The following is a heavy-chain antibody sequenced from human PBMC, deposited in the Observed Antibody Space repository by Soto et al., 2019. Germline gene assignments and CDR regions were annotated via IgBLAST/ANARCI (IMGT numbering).Heavy chain of an antibody. D-gene: IGHD3-10*01. CDR2: ISYDGSNK. CDR3: ARDYYYGSSATFGWFDP. CDR1: GFTFRNYG. Sequence: GGSLRLSCVASGFTFRNYGVHWVRQAPGKGLEWVAVISYDGSNKYYADSVKGRFTISRDNSKNTLYLQMNSLRAEDTAVYYCARDYYYGSSATFGWFDPWGQGTLVTVSS. J-gene: IGHJ5*02. V-gene: IGHV3-30-3*01.